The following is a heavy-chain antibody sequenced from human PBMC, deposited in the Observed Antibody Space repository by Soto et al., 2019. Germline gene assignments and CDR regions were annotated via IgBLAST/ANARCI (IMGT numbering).Heavy chain of an antibody. V-gene: IGHV1-18*04. CDR1: GYTFTYRY. CDR2: ISGYNGNT. CDR3: AREGQAPYYYYGMDV. Sequence: ASVKVSCKASGYTFTYRYLHWVRQAPGQGLEWMGWISGYNGNTKYAEKFQGRVTMTTDTSTSTAHMELRSLRSDDTAVYYCAREGQAPYYYYGMDVWGQGTAVTVSS. J-gene: IGHJ6*02.